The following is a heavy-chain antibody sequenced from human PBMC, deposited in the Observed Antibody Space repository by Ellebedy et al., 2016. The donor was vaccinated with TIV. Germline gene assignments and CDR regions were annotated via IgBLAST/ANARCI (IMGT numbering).Heavy chain of an antibody. CDR2: IYHSGST. CDR1: GYSISSGYY. Sequence: SETLSLTXTVSGYSISSGYYWAWVRQPPGKGLEWIATIYHSGSTYYDPSLKSRVTISVDTSKNQFSLKLSSVTAADTAVYYCARDYGVRYEQLGTLDVWGKGTTVTVSS. D-gene: IGHD6-6*01. V-gene: IGHV4-38-2*02. CDR3: ARDYGVRYEQLGTLDV. J-gene: IGHJ6*04.